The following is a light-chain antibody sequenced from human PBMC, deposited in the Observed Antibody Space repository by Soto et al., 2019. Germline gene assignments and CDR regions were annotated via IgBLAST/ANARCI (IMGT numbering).Light chain of an antibody. CDR3: QQISLYWA. CDR1: RNIKTS. Sequence: DIQMTQSPSSVSASVGDRVTITCRASRNIKTSLAWYQQRPGKGPELLIYDASTLQSGVPSRISGSGSGTEFTLTISRLQPEDFATFYCQQISLYWAFGQGTKVDIK. CDR2: DAS. V-gene: IGKV1-12*01. J-gene: IGKJ1*01.